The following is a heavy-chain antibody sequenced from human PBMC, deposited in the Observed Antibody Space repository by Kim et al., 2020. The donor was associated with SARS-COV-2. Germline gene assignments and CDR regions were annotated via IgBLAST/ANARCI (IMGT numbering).Heavy chain of an antibody. J-gene: IGHJ4*02. V-gene: IGHV1-46*01. Sequence: SYAQKFQGGVTMTRDTSTSTVYMELSSLRSEDTAVYYCARQWTVGRVFDYWGQGTLVTVSS. D-gene: IGHD4-4*01. CDR3: ARQWTVGRVFDY.